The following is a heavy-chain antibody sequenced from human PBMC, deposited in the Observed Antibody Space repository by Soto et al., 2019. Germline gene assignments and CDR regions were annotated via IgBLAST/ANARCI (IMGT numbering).Heavy chain of an antibody. Sequence: AGTASGGTFSSYASGWVRQAPGQGLEWMGGIIPIFGTANYAQKFQGRVTITADESTSTAYMELSSLRSEDTAVYYCARDYNWNYDYYYYGMDVWGQGTTVTVSS. J-gene: IGHJ6*02. CDR2: IIPIFGTA. CDR1: GGTFSSYA. CDR3: ARDYNWNYDYYYYGMDV. V-gene: IGHV1-69*01. D-gene: IGHD1-7*01.